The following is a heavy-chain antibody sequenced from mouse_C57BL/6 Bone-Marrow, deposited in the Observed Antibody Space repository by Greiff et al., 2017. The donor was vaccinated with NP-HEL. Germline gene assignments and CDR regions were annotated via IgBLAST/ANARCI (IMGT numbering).Heavy chain of an antibody. Sequence: VQLKESGPGLVKPSQSLSLTCSVTGYSITSGYYWNWIRQFPGNKLEWMGYISYDGSNNYNPSLKNRISITRDTSKNQFFLKLNSVTTEDTATYYCARGGQFYFDYWGQGTTLTVSS. CDR2: ISYDGSN. CDR1: GYSITSGYY. V-gene: IGHV3-6*01. J-gene: IGHJ2*01. CDR3: ARGGQFYFDY.